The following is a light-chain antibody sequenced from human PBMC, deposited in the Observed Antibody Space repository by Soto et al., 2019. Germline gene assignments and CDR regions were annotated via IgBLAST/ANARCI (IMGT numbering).Light chain of an antibody. CDR2: GAS. CDR3: QHLNTYPPT. Sequence: DIQLTQSPSFLSASIGDRVTITCRASQGIRSFLAWYQQKPGKAPNLLISGASILRTGVPSRFSGSGSGTEFTLTISSLQPDDLATYYCQHLNTYPPTFGGGTKVEI. CDR1: QGIRSF. V-gene: IGKV1-9*01. J-gene: IGKJ4*01.